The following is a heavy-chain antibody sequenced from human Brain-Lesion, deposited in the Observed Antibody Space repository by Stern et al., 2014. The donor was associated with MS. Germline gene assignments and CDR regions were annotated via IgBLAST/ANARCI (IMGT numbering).Heavy chain of an antibody. D-gene: IGHD1-14*01. CDR3: ARDRRYNNRGLRPLSYYHGMDV. CDR2: IWHDGSNK. Sequence: QVQLVQSGGGVVQPGRSLRLSCAASGFTFSNFGMDWVRQAPAPGLEWVALIWHDGSNKYYANSVKGRFTISRVKSSNTLYQQMNSLRAEDTALYYCARDRRYNNRGLRPLSYYHGMDVWGQGTTVTVSS. CDR1: GFTFSNFG. V-gene: IGHV3-33*08. J-gene: IGHJ6*02.